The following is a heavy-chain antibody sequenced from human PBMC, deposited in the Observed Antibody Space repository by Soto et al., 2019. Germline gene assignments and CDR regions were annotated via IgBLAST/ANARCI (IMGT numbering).Heavy chain of an antibody. CDR3: AKNYFFAN. CDR1: GFTFSAYA. J-gene: IGHJ4*02. CDR2: INVDDST. Sequence: GGSLRLSCAASGFTFSAYAMSWVRQAPGKGLEWVSSINVDDSTYYADSVKGRFTISRDNSKSTVYLELSSLRVEDTATFYCAKNYFFANWGQGTQVTVSS. V-gene: IGHV3-23*01.